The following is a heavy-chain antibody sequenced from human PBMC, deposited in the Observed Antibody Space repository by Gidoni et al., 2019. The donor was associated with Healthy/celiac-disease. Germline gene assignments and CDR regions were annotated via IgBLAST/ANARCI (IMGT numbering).Heavy chain of an antibody. D-gene: IGHD6-19*01. J-gene: IGHJ4*02. V-gene: IGHV1-18*04. CDR2: VRAYNGNT. CDR1: GYTFTSYG. CDR3: AREAYSSDDY. Sequence: QVQLVQSGAEVKKPGASVKVSCKASGYTFTSYGISWVRQAPGQGLEWMGWVRAYNGNTSYAPKLQGRVNMTTDTSTSTAYMELRSLRSDVTAVYYCAREAYSSDDYWGQGTLVTVSS.